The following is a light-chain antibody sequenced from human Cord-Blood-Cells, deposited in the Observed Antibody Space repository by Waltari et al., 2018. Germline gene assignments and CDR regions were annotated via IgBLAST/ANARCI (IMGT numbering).Light chain of an antibody. V-gene: IGLV4-69*01. CDR1: RGPSSYA. J-gene: IGLJ3*02. CDR2: LNSDGSH. Sequence: QLVLTQSPSASASLGASVKRTCTLSRGPSSYAIAWAQQQPEKGPRYLMKLNSDGSHSKGDGIPDRFSGSSSGAERYLTISSLQSEDEADYYCQTWGTGIRGVFGGGTKLTVL. CDR3: QTWGTGIRGV.